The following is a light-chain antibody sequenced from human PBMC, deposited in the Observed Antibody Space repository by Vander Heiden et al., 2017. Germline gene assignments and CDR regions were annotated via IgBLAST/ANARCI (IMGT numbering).Light chain of an antibody. Sequence: QSALTQPASVSGSPGQSITISCTGTSSDIGGYKYVSWYQQHPGNAPKVIIFDVSNRPSGISNRFSGSKSGNTASLTISGLQAEDEADYYCCSYTTSSTLVSGTGTKVTVL. CDR1: SSDIGGYKY. CDR3: CSYTTSSTLV. V-gene: IGLV2-14*03. J-gene: IGLJ1*01. CDR2: DVS.